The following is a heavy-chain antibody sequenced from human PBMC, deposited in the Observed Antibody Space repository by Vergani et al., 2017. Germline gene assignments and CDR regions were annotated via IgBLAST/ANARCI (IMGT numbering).Heavy chain of an antibody. D-gene: IGHD1-26*01. V-gene: IGHV1-69*13. CDR1: GGTFSSYA. CDR3: ARGDSGSYYXAGKNYYYYYGMDV. J-gene: IGHJ6*02. CDR2: IIPIFGTA. Sequence: QVQLVQSGAEVKKPGSSVKVSCKASGGTFSSYAISWVRQAPGQGLEWMGRIIPIFGTANYAQKFQGRVTITADESTSTAYMELSSLRSEDTAVYYYARGDSGSYYXAGKNYYYYYGMDVWGQGTTVTVSS.